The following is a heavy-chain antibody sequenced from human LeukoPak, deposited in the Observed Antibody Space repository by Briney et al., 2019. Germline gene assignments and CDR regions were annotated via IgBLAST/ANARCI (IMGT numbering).Heavy chain of an antibody. Sequence: GGSLRLSCAASGFTFSTNCMTWVRQAPGKGLEWVSTIYSGGTTYYTDSVMGGITISRHNSRNTLYLQMNILRAEDTAVYYCARVDTVMAYYFDLWGQGTLVTVSS. CDR1: GFTFSTNC. D-gene: IGHD5-18*01. CDR3: ARVDTVMAYYFDL. CDR2: IYSGGTT. V-gene: IGHV3-53*04. J-gene: IGHJ4*02.